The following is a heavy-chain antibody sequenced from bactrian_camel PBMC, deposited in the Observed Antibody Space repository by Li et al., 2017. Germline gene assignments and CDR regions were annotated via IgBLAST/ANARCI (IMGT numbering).Heavy chain of an antibody. CDR3: AAGAWCGPLTRLYEYAY. J-gene: IGHJ4*01. CDR2: VYTGGGST. V-gene: IGHV3S54*01. CDR1: GDIYSTYC. Sequence: HVQLVESGGGSVQAGGSLRLSCAASGDIYSTYCMGWFRQAPGKEREGVAIVYTGGGSTYYADSVKGRFTVSQDNAKNTLYLQMNSLKPEDTAMYYCAAGAWCGPLTRLYEYAYRGQGTQVTVS. D-gene: IGHD7*01.